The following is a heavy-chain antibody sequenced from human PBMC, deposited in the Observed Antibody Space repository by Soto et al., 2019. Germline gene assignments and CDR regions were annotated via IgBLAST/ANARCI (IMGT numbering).Heavy chain of an antibody. CDR3: AKLDIVVVVAACLDY. Sequence: GGSLRLSCAASGFTFSSYAMSWVRQAPGKGLEWVSAISGSGGSTYYADSVKGRFTISRDNSKNTLYLQMNSLGAEDTAVYYCAKLDIVVVVAACLDYWGQGTLVTVSS. D-gene: IGHD2-15*01. V-gene: IGHV3-23*01. CDR1: GFTFSSYA. J-gene: IGHJ4*02. CDR2: ISGSGGST.